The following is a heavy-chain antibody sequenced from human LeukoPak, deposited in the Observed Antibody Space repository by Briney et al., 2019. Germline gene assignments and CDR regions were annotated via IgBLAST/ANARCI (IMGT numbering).Heavy chain of an antibody. CDR1: GFTVSSNY. V-gene: IGHV3-53*01. J-gene: IGHJ4*02. D-gene: IGHD6-13*01. Sequence: GGSLRLSCAASGFTVSSNYMSWVRQAPGKGLEWVSVIYSGGSTYYADSVKGRFTISRDNSKNTLYLQMNSLRAEDTAVYYCARLFIAAADPADYWGQGTLVTVSS. CDR2: IYSGGST. CDR3: ARLFIAAADPADY.